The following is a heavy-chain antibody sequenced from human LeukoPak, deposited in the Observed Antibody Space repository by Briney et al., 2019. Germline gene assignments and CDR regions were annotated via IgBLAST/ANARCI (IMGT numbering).Heavy chain of an antibody. CDR2: ISYDGSNK. D-gene: IGHD3-22*01. CDR3: AKDGSSGYYYGGFDY. V-gene: IGHV3-30*04. Sequence: GGSLRLSCSASGFTFSSYAMHWVRQAPGKGLEWVAVISYDGSNKYYADSVKGRFTISRDNSKNTLYLQMNSLRAEDTAVYYCAKDGSSGYYYGGFDYWGQGTLVTVSS. J-gene: IGHJ4*02. CDR1: GFTFSSYA.